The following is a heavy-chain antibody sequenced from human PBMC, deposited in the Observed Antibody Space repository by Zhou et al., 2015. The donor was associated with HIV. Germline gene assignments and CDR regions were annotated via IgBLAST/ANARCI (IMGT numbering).Heavy chain of an antibody. CDR3: ARERGGYDSSGYVHAWYFDL. CDR2: IIPLFGST. CDR1: GGTFSGSD. D-gene: IGHD3-22*01. Sequence: QAQLVQSGAEVKKPASSVKVSCKASGGTFSGSDLSWVRQAPGQGLEWMGGIIPLFGSTTYAQMLPGRVVISADEYRSTVYMELSSLRSEDTAIYYCARERGGYDSSGYVHAWYFDLWGPGTLVTVAS. J-gene: IGHJ2*01. V-gene: IGHV1-69*01.